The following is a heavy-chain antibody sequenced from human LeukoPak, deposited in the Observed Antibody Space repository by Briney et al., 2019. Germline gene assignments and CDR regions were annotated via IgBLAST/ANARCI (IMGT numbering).Heavy chain of an antibody. V-gene: IGHV3-33*01. CDR2: IWYDGSNK. D-gene: IGHD3-16*02. CDR1: GFTFSSYG. J-gene: IGHJ4*02. CDR3: ARAKPLPLMAHYFDY. Sequence: GGSLRLSCAASGFTFSSYGMHWVRQAPGKGLEWVAVIWYDGSNKYYADSVKGRFTISRDNSKNTLYLQMNSLRAEDTAVYYCARAKPLPLMAHYFDYWGQGTLLTVSS.